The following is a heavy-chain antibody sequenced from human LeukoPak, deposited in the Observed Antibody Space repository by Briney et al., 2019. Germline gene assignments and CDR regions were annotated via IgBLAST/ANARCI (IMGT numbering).Heavy chain of an antibody. CDR1: GFTFSSYS. J-gene: IGHJ6*03. CDR2: ISSSSSYI. D-gene: IGHD3-3*01. Sequence: PGGSLRLSCASSGFTFSSYSMNWVRQAPGKGLEWVSSISSSSSYIYYADSVKGRFTISRDNAKNSLYLQMNSLRAEDTAVYYCARVLGDDFWSGYYSSYYYYMDVWAKGPRSPSP. V-gene: IGHV3-21*01. CDR3: ARVLGDDFWSGYYSSYYYYMDV.